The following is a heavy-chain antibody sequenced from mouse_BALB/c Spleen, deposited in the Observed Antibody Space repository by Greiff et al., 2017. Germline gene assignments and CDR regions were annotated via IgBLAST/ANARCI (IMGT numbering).Heavy chain of an antibody. V-gene: IGHV14-3*02. CDR2: IDPANGNT. CDR1: GFNIKDTY. CDR3: ARDLTTGFDY. J-gene: IGHJ2*01. D-gene: IGHD1-1*01. Sequence: EVKLMESGAELVKPGASVKLSCTASGFNIKDTYMHWVKQRPEQGLEWIGRIDPANGNTKYDPKFQGKATITADTSSNTAYLQLSSLTSEDTAVYYCARDLTTGFDYWGQGTTLTVSS.